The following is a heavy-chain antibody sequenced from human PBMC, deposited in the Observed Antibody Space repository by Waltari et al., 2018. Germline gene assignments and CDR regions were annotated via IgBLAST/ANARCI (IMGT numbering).Heavy chain of an antibody. D-gene: IGHD3-9*01. CDR2: ISYDGSNK. J-gene: IGHJ5*02. Sequence: QVQLVESGGGVVQPGRSLRLSCAASGFTFSSYAMHLCRQAPGKGLEWVAVISYDGSNKYYADSVKGRFTISRDNSKNTLYLQMNSLRAEDTAVYYCARPDYDILGFDPWGQGTLVTVSS. CDR3: ARPDYDILGFDP. V-gene: IGHV3-30*01. CDR1: GFTFSSYA.